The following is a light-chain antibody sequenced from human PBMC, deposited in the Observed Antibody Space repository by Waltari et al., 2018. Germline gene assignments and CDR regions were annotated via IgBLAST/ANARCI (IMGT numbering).Light chain of an antibody. CDR2: DLT. CDR1: SDDIGAYSY. J-gene: IGLJ2*01. CDR3: SAYTSRGTLK. V-gene: IGLV2-14*03. Sequence: QSALTQPASVSGSPGQSITISCTGTSDDIGAYSYVTWYHQRPGKVPKLIIYDLTERPSGVSNRFSGSKSGSTASLTVSGLQAEDEGPFYCSAYTSRGTLKFGVGTRVTVL.